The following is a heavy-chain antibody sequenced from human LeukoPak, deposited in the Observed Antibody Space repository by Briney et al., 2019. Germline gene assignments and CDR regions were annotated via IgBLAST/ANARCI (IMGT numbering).Heavy chain of an antibody. J-gene: IGHJ4*02. CDR2: VNNDGSST. V-gene: IGHV3-74*01. Sequence: GGSLRLSCGASGFSFSSYWMYWVRQAPGKGLMWVSRVNNDGSSTTYADSVEGRFTISRDNARNTLYLQMNSLRAEDTAVYYCARSSYPYYFDYWGQGTLVTVSS. D-gene: IGHD6-19*01. CDR3: ARSSYPYYFDY. CDR1: GFSFSSYW.